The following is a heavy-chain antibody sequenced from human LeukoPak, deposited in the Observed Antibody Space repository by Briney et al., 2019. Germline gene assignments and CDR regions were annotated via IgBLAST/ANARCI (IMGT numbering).Heavy chain of an antibody. CDR3: ASANYFDSSGYF. J-gene: IGHJ4*02. CDR1: GFTFSSYS. CDR2: ISFVGSNK. V-gene: IGHV3-30*01. Sequence: GGSLRLSCAASGFTFSSYSMHWVRQAPGKGLEWVALISFVGSNKNYADSVRGRFTISRDNSKNMLYLQMNSLRAEDTAVYCCASANYFDSSGYFWGQGTLVTVSS. D-gene: IGHD3-22*01.